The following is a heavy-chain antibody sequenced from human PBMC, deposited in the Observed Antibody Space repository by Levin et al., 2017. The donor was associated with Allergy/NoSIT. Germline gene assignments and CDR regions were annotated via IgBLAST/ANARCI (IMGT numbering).Heavy chain of an antibody. CDR2: ITSDGSHK. CDR3: AALGSFDY. D-gene: IGHD3-16*01. V-gene: IGHV3-30*03. J-gene: IGHJ4*02. Sequence: GESLKISCTASGLTFTDYGFHWVRQAPDKGLEWVAIITSDGSHKYYADSVRGRFTISRDNSRNTLYLQMNSLRVEDTAVYFCAALGSFDYWGLGTLVTVSS. CDR1: GLTFTDYG.